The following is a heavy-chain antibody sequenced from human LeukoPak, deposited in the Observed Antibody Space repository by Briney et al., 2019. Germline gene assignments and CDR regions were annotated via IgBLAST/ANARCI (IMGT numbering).Heavy chain of an antibody. Sequence: SETLSLTCAVYGGSFSGYYWSWIRQPPGKGLEWIGEINHSGSTNYNPSLTSRVTISVDTSKNQFSLKLSSVTAADTAVYYCARGGAVTQGTYNWFDPWGQGTLVTVSS. CDR3: ARGGAVTQGTYNWFDP. D-gene: IGHD4-17*01. J-gene: IGHJ5*02. V-gene: IGHV4-34*01. CDR2: INHSGST. CDR1: GGSFSGYY.